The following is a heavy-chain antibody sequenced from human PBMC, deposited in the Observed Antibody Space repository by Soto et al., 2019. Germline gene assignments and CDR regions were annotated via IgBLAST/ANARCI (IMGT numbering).Heavy chain of an antibody. CDR3: AKRSGSGYYSAFDI. D-gene: IGHD3-22*01. CDR2: MNSDGSTT. Sequence: GGSLRLSCAASGFTFSSYWMHWVRQAPGKGLVWVSRMNSDGSTTNYADSVKGRFTVSRDNARNTLYLQMNSLRAGDTAVYYCAKRSGSGYYSAFDIWGQGTMVTVSS. J-gene: IGHJ3*02. CDR1: GFTFSSYW. V-gene: IGHV3-74*01.